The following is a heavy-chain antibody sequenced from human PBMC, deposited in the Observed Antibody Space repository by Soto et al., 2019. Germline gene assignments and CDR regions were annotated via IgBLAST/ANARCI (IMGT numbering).Heavy chain of an antibody. CDR2: IYNSVIT. CDR1: GGSISSGDYS. Sequence: ASETLSLTCTVSGGSISSGDYSWSWVRQSPGKGLEWIGHIYNSVITYYNPSLKSRVVISIDTSRNQFSLRLNSLTAADRAVYFCARGVMVFGLVSRFWFDPWGQGTVVTVSS. J-gene: IGHJ5*02. V-gene: IGHV4-30-4*01. CDR3: ARGVMVFGLVSRFWFDP. D-gene: IGHD3-3*01.